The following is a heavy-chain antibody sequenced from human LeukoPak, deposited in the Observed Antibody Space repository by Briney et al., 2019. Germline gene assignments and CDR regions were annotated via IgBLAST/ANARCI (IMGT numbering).Heavy chain of an antibody. J-gene: IGHJ6*02. CDR3: ARGTILPYYYYGMDD. CDR1: GYTFTSYG. V-gene: IGHV1-18*01. Sequence: ASVKVSCKASGYTFTSYGISWVRQAPGQGLEWMGWISAYNGNTNYAQKLQGRVTMTTDTSTSTAYMELRSLRSDDTAVYYCARGTILPYYYYGMDDWGQGTTVTVSS. CDR2: ISAYNGNT. D-gene: IGHD3-3*01.